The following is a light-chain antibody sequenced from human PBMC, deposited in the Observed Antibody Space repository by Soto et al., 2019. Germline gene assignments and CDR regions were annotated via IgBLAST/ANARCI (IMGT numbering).Light chain of an antibody. V-gene: IGKV4-1*01. CDR1: QRVLYSSNIKNY. CDR2: WAS. Sequence: DIVMTQSPDSLAVSLGERATINCKSSQRVLYSSNIKNYLAWYQQKPGQPPKLLIYWASTRESGVPDRFSGSGSGTDFTLTISSLQAEDVAVYYCQQYYSTPYTFGQGTKLEIK. J-gene: IGKJ2*01. CDR3: QQYYSTPYT.